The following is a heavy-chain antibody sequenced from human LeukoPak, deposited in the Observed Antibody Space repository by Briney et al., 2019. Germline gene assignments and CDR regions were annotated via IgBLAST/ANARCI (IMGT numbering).Heavy chain of an antibody. D-gene: IGHD1-26*01. V-gene: IGHV1-24*01. Sequence: ASVKVSCKVSGYTFTQLSMHWVRQVPGKGLEWMGGFDPEDGETIYALKFQGRVTMTEDKSTDTAYMELSSLRSEDTAMYYCATHSGRYFFYWGQGTLVTVSS. CDR2: FDPEDGET. CDR1: GYTFTQLS. CDR3: ATHSGRYFFY. J-gene: IGHJ4*02.